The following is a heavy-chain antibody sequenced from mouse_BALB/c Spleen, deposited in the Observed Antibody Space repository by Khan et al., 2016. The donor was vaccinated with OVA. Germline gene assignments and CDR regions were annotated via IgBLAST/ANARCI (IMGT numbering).Heavy chain of an antibody. CDR2: MIYSGNT. CDR3: GRSTDRYGFAY. J-gene: IGHJ3*01. V-gene: IGHV3-8*02. CDR1: GDSITSGY. Sequence: EVQLQESGPSLVKPSQTLSLTCSVTGDSITSGYWSWIRKFPGNKLEYMGYMIYSGNTYYTPSLKSRLSITRHTSKNQYYLQLTSVTTEDTATYYCGRSTDRYGFAYWGQGTLETVSA. D-gene: IGHD2-14*01.